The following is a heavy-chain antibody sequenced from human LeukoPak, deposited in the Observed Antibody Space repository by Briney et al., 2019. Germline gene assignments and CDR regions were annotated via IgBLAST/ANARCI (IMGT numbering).Heavy chain of an antibody. Sequence: SETLSLTCTVSGGSISSGDYYWSWIRQPPGKGLEWIGYIYYSGSTYYNPSLKSRVTISVDTSKNQFSLNLNSVTAADTAVYYCARGWYSGSYRFDYWGQGSLVTVSS. J-gene: IGHJ4*02. CDR1: GGSISSGDYY. V-gene: IGHV4-30-4*02. D-gene: IGHD1-26*01. CDR2: IYYSGST. CDR3: ARGWYSGSYRFDY.